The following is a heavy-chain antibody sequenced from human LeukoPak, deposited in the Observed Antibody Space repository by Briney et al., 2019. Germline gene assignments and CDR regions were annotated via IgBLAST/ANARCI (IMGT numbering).Heavy chain of an antibody. CDR1: GYTFTSYG. CDR3: AKTLWFGELYLPYYFDY. V-gene: IGHV1-18*01. Sequence: GASVKVSCKASGYTFTSYGISWVRQAPGQGLEWMGWISAHNGNTNYAQKLQGRVTMTTDTSTSTAYMELRSLRSDDTAVYYCAKTLWFGELYLPYYFDYWGQGTLVTVSS. CDR2: ISAHNGNT. D-gene: IGHD3-10*01. J-gene: IGHJ4*02.